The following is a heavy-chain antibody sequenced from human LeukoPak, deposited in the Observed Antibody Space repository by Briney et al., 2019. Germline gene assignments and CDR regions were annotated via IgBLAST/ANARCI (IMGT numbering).Heavy chain of an antibody. V-gene: IGHV3-23*01. Sequence: GGSLRLSCAASGFTFRSYGMSWVRQAPGKGLEWVSGMSGSGVNTDYADSVKGRFTISRDNSKNTLYLQTNSLRAEDTAVYYCARTGESHAFDIWGQGTMVTVSS. CDR3: ARTGESHAFDI. CDR2: MSGSGVNT. J-gene: IGHJ3*02. CDR1: GFTFRSYG. D-gene: IGHD1-26*01.